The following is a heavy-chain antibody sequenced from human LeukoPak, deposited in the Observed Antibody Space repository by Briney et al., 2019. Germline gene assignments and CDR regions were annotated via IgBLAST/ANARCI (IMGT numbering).Heavy chain of an antibody. V-gene: IGHV1-2*06. Sequence: GASVKVSCKASGYTFTGYYMHWVRQAPGQGLEWMGRINPNSGGTNYAQKFQGRVTMTRDTSISTAYMELSRLRSDDTAVYYCARELTITYSGSYRRDAFDIWGQGTMVTVSS. J-gene: IGHJ3*02. CDR2: INPNSGGT. D-gene: IGHD1-26*01. CDR1: GYTFTGYY. CDR3: ARELTITYSGSYRRDAFDI.